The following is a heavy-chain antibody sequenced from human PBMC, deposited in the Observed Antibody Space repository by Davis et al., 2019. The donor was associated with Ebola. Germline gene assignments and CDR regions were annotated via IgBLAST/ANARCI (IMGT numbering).Heavy chain of an antibody. J-gene: IGHJ4*02. CDR3: ATGGGWAPIN. D-gene: IGHD3-16*01. Sequence: PSETLSLTCTVSSGSISGHYCGWIRQPPGKGLDWIGNIHYTGTTKYHPSLNSRVTMSVDTSQNQCSLKLRSVTTADTAVYYCATGGGWAPINWGQGILVTVSS. CDR2: IHYTGTT. V-gene: IGHV4-59*11. CDR1: SGSISGHY.